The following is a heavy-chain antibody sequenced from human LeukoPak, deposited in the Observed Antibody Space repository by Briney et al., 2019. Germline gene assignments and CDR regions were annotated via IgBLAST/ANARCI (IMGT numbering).Heavy chain of an antibody. J-gene: IGHJ3*02. CDR1: GFTFSSYA. CDR3: AKDLGVLEWSLDAFDI. CDR2: ISGSGGST. D-gene: IGHD3-3*01. Sequence: GGSLRLSCAASGFTFSSYAMSWVRQAPGKGLEWVSAISGSGGSTYYADSVKGRFTISRDNSKNTLYLQMNSLGAEDTAVYYCAKDLGVLEWSLDAFDIWGQGTMVTVSS. V-gene: IGHV3-23*01.